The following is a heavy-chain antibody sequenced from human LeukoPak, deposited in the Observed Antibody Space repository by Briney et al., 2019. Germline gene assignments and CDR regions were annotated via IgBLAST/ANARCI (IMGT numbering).Heavy chain of an antibody. CDR3: AKDIAARPSGVDY. J-gene: IGHJ4*02. D-gene: IGHD6-6*01. CDR1: GFTFDDYA. V-gene: IGHV3-9*03. CDR2: ISWNSGSI. Sequence: GGSLRLPCAASGFTFDDYAMHWVRQAPGKGLEWVSGISWNSGSIGYADSVKGRFTTSRDNAKNSLYLQMNSLRAEDMALYYCAKDIAARPSGVDYWGQGTLVTVSS.